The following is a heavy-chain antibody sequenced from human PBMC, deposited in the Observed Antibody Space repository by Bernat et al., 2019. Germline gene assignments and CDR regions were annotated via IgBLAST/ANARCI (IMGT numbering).Heavy chain of an antibody. CDR2: IRQDGSEK. J-gene: IGHJ6*02. Sequence: EMQLVESGGGLVQPGGSLRLSCTASGFTFGSYWMHWVRQAPGKGLEWVANIRQDGSEKYYVDAVNGRFTITRDNAKNALYLHMNSLRADDTAVYYCEKERDIIPRSYYYDMDVWGQGTTVTVSS. D-gene: IGHD5-12*01. CDR1: GFTFGSYW. CDR3: EKERDIIPRSYYYDMDV. V-gene: IGHV3-7*01.